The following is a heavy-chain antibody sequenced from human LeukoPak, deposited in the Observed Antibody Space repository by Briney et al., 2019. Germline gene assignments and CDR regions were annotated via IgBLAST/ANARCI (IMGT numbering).Heavy chain of an antibody. CDR1: GFTFSSYW. CDR2: IKQDGSEK. J-gene: IGHJ5*02. Sequence: GGSLRLSCAASGFTFSSYWMSWVRQAPGKGLEWVANIKQDGSEKYYVDSVKGRFTISRDNAKNSLYLQMNSLRVEDTAVYYCVRRMAGKYYYGSGSYYTVVNHNWFDPWGQGTLVTVSS. CDR3: VRRMAGKYYYGSGSYYTVVNHNWFDP. V-gene: IGHV3-7*01. D-gene: IGHD3-10*01.